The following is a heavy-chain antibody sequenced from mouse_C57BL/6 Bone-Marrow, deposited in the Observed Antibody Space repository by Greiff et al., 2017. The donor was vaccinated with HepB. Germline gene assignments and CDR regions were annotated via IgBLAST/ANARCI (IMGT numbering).Heavy chain of an antibody. D-gene: IGHD1-1*01. Sequence: IQLQQSGPELVKPGASVKIPCKASGYTFTDYNMDWVKQSHGKSLEWIGDINPNNGGTIYNQKFKGKATLTVDKSSSTAYMELRSLTSEDTAAYYCARRYYYGSSPFAYWGQGTLVTVSA. V-gene: IGHV1-18*01. CDR2: INPNNGGT. J-gene: IGHJ3*01. CDR3: ARRYYYGSSPFAY. CDR1: GYTFTDYN.